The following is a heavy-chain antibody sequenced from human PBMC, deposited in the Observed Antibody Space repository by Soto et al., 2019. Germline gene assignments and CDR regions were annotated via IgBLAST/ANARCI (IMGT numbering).Heavy chain of an antibody. CDR2: ISSGSSYK. CDR1: GFTFSSYA. Sequence: PLGSLRLSWAASGFTFSSYAMHWVRQAPGRGLEWVSSISSGSSYKYYADSVKGRFTISRDNAKNSLYLQMNSLRAEDTAVYYCAREQTTTRWSGPDYWGQGTLVTVSS. CDR3: AREQTTTRWSGPDY. V-gene: IGHV3-21*01. J-gene: IGHJ4*02. D-gene: IGHD3-3*01.